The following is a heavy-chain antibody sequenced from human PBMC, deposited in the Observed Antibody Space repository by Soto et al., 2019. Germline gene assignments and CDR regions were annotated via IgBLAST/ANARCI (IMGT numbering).Heavy chain of an antibody. D-gene: IGHD3-22*01. CDR2: ISGSGGST. V-gene: IGHV3-23*01. Sequence: EVQLLESGGGLVQPGGSLRLSCAASGFTFSSYAMSWVRQAPGKGLEWVSAISGSGGSTYYADSVKGRFTISRDNSKNTLYLQMNSPRAEDTAVYYCAKDVYYYDSSGYSWDWFDPWGQGTLVTVSS. CDR3: AKDVYYYDSSGYSWDWFDP. J-gene: IGHJ5*02. CDR1: GFTFSSYA.